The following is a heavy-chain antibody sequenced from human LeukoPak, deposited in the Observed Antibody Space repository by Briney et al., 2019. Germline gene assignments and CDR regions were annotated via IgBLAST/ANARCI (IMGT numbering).Heavy chain of an antibody. V-gene: IGHV1-2*02. CDR1: GYTFTGYY. CDR3: ARDRAYSSSAGDY. CDR2: INPNSGGT. J-gene: IGHJ4*02. D-gene: IGHD6-6*01. Sequence: ASVKVSCKASGYTFTGYYMHWVRQAPGQGLEWMGWINPNSGGTNYAQKFQGRVTMTRDTSISTAYMELSRLRSDDTAVYYCARDRAYSSSAGDYWGQGTLVTVSS.